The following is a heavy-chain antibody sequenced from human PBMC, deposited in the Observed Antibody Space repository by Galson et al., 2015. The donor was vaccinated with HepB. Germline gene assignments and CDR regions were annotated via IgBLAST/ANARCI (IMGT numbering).Heavy chain of an antibody. D-gene: IGHD2-2*02. J-gene: IGHJ6*02. Sequence: SVKVSCKASGGTFSSYAISWVRQAPGQGLEWMGGIIPIFGTANYAQKFQGRVTITADESTSTAYMELSSLRSEDTAVYYCARDGPAAIGLGYYYYGMDVWGQGTTVTVSS. V-gene: IGHV1-69*13. CDR2: IIPIFGTA. CDR1: GGTFSSYA. CDR3: ARDGPAAIGLGYYYYGMDV.